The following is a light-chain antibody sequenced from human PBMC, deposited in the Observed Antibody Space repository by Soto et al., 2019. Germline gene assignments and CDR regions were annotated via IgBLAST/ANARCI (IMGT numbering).Light chain of an antibody. CDR2: GAS. CDR1: QTLSSSY. V-gene: IGKV3-20*01. Sequence: EIVLTQSPGTLSLSPGEGATLSCRASQTLSSSYLAWYQQKPGQAPRLLIYGASSRATGIPDRFSGSGSGTDFTLTISRLEPEDFAVYYCQQYGSSPITFGQGTRLEIE. CDR3: QQYGSSPIT. J-gene: IGKJ5*01.